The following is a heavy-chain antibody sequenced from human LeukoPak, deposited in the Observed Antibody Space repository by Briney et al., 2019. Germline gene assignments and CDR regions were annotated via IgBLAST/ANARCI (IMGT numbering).Heavy chain of an antibody. Sequence: SETLSLTCTVSGGSISSSSYYWGWIRQPPGKGLEWIESIYYSGSTYYNPSLKSRVTISVDTSKNQFSLKLSSVTAADTAVYYCARAGKGNSVFKPKYYFDYWGQGTLVTVSS. CDR3: ARAGKGNSVFKPKYYFDY. D-gene: IGHD4-23*01. CDR1: GGSISSSSYY. J-gene: IGHJ4*02. CDR2: IYYSGST. V-gene: IGHV4-39*07.